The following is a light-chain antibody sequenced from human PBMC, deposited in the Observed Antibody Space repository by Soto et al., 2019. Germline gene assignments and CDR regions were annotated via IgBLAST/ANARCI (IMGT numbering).Light chain of an antibody. V-gene: IGKV1-5*01. J-gene: IGKJ1*01. CDR3: QHPTGWT. Sequence: DIQMTQSPSTLSASVGDRVTITCRASQSISSWLAWYQQKPGKTPKLLIYDASSLESGVPSRFSGSGSGTEFTLTISSLQPDDFATYYCQHPTGWTFGQGTKVDIK. CDR2: DAS. CDR1: QSISSW.